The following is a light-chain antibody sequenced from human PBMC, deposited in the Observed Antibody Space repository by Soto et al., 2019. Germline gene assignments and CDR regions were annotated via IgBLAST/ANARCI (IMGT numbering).Light chain of an antibody. J-gene: IGLJ1*01. CDR2: DNN. Sequence: QSALTQPPSVSAAPGQKVTISCSGSCSNIGNNFVTWYQQLPGTAPKLLIYDNNKRPSGIPDRFSGSQSGTSATLGITGLQTGDEAVYYCGSWDSSLTYVFGTGTKVTVL. CDR3: GSWDSSLTYV. CDR1: CSNIGNNF. V-gene: IGLV1-51*01.